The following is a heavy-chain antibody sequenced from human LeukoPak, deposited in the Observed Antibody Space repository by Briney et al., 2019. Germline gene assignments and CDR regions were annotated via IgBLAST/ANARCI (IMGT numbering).Heavy chain of an antibody. D-gene: IGHD6-13*01. Sequence: SETLSLTCTVSGGSISSYYWSWIRQPPGKGLEWIGYIYYSGSTNYNPSLKSRVTISVDTSKNQLSLKLTSVTAADTAVYYCAREVAAAGKLDYWGQGTLVTVSS. CDR2: IYYSGST. CDR3: AREVAAAGKLDY. J-gene: IGHJ4*02. V-gene: IGHV4-59*01. CDR1: GGSISSYY.